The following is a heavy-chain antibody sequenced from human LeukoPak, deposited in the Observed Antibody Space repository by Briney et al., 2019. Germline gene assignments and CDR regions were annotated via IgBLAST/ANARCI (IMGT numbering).Heavy chain of an antibody. CDR2: ISSSSGTR. CDR1: GFTFSSYS. Sequence: GGSLRLSCAASGFTFSSYSLNWVRQAPGKGLEWVSYISSSSGTRYYADSVKGRFTISRDNAKNSLYLQMNSLRDEDTAVYYCARFPYYDYVWGRSYWGQGTLVTVSS. CDR3: ARFPYYDYVWGRSY. D-gene: IGHD3-16*01. V-gene: IGHV3-48*02. J-gene: IGHJ4*02.